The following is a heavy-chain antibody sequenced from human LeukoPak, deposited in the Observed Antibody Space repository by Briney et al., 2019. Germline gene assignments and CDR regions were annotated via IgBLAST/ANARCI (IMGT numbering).Heavy chain of an antibody. V-gene: IGHV3-23*01. J-gene: IGHJ3*01. D-gene: IGHD6-6*01. CDR2: IGRRGDAT. CDR1: GFSFRNYA. CDR3: TREKWGSLAVRLDAFDV. Sequence: GGSLRLSCAVSGFSFRNYAMSWVRQAPGRGLEGVSGIGRRGDATYYADSVKGRFTISRDNYRNTLYLQMNSLRAEDTAVYYCTREKWGSLAVRLDAFDVWGQGIMVTVSS.